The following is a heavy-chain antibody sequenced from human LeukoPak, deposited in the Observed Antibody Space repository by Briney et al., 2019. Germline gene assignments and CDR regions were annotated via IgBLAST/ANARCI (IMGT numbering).Heavy chain of an antibody. V-gene: IGHV3-53*01. CDR2: IHSGGTT. D-gene: IGHD6-13*01. Sequence: GGSLRLSCAASGFTVSNNYMSWVRQAPGKGLEWVSVIHSGGTTNYADSVQGRFTISRDNSKTTVYLHMNSLRAEDTAVYYCARGGSWQQLVWWGLGPDWFDPWGQGTLVTVSS. J-gene: IGHJ5*02. CDR3: ARGGSWQQLVWWGLGPDWFDP. CDR1: GFTVSNNY.